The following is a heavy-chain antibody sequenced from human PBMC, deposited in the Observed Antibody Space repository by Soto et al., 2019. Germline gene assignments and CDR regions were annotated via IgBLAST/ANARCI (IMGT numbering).Heavy chain of an antibody. J-gene: IGHJ4*02. CDR3: AIDRGAVAGTVDY. CDR1: GFTFDDYA. Sequence: EVPLVESGGGLVQPGRSLRLSCAASGFTFDDYAMHWVRQATGKGLEWVSGISWNSGSIGYADSVKGRFTISRDNAKYSLYLQMNILRAEDTALYYCAIDRGAVAGTVDYWGQRTLVTVSS. V-gene: IGHV3-9*01. CDR2: ISWNSGSI. D-gene: IGHD6-19*01.